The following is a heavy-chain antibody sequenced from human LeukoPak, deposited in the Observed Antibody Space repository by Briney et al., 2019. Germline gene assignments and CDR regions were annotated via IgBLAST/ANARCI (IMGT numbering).Heavy chain of an antibody. D-gene: IGHD2-15*01. V-gene: IGHV1-2*02. CDR1: GYTFTGYY. CDR2: INHNSGGT. J-gene: IGHJ4*02. Sequence: ASVKVSCKASGYTFTGYYMHWVRQAPGQGLEWMGWINHNSGGTNYAQKFQGRVTMTRDTSISTAYMELSRLRSDDTAVYYCARDSELPANFDYWGQGTLVTVSS. CDR3: ARDSELPANFDY.